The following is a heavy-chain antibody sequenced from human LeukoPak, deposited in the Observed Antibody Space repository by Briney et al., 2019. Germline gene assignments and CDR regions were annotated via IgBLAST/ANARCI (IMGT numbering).Heavy chain of an antibody. Sequence: GGSLRLSCAASGFTFSSYGMHWVRQAPGKGLEWVAFIRYDGSNKYYADSVKGRFTISRDNSKNTLYLQMNSLRAEDTAVYYCAKDRCSVGWSPCYYYYYMDVWGKGTTVTVSS. V-gene: IGHV3-30*02. CDR1: GFTFSSYG. J-gene: IGHJ6*03. D-gene: IGHD6-19*01. CDR3: AKDRCSVGWSPCYYYYYMDV. CDR2: IRYDGSNK.